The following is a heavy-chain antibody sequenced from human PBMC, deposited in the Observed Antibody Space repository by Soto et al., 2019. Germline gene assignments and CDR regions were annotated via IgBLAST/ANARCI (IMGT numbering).Heavy chain of an antibody. CDR1: GFTFSLSA. V-gene: IGHV3-23*01. J-gene: IGHJ4*02. D-gene: IGHD3-9*01. CDR2: ISGGGGST. CDR3: GKGPEYDILTGCDY. Sequence: EVQLLESGGGFVQPGESLRLSCAASGFTFSLSAMSWVRQAPGRGLEWVSSISGGGGSTEYADSVKGRFTISRDNSKDTVHLQMNSLRAEDTAVYCCGKGPEYDILTGCDYWGQGALVTVSS.